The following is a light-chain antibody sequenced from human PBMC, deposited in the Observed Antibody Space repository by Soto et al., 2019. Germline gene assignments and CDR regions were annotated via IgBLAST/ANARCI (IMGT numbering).Light chain of an antibody. CDR2: QAS. Sequence: AIQLTQSPSSLSASVGDRVTITCRASQGISSALAWFQQKPGQAPKLLIYQASSLQSGVPSRFSGSGSGTDFTLTISSLQPEDFATYYCQQFNSYPLTFGGGTRVEIK. CDR1: QGISSA. CDR3: QQFNSYPLT. J-gene: IGKJ4*01. V-gene: IGKV1-13*02.